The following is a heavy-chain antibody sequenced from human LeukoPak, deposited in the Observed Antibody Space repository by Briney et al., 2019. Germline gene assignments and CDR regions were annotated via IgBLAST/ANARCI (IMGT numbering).Heavy chain of an antibody. CDR3: ATLALGYCSGGSCYSSDY. CDR2: ISAYNGNT. D-gene: IGHD2-15*01. CDR1: GYTFTSYG. Sequence: GASVKVSCKASGYTFTSYGISWVRQAPGQGLEWMGWISAYNGNTNYAQKLQGRVTMTTDTSTSTAYMELRSLRSDDTAVYYCATLALGYCSGGSCYSSDYWGQGTLVTVSS. J-gene: IGHJ4*02. V-gene: IGHV1-18*01.